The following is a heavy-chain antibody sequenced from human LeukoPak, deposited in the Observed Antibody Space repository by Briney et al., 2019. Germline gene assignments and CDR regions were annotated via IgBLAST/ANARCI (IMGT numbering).Heavy chain of an antibody. CDR1: GGSFSGYY. CDR3: ARGQGYDSSGYYSTYSYRFDY. V-gene: IGHV4-34*01. D-gene: IGHD3-22*01. CDR2: INHSGST. Sequence: PSETLSLTCAVYGGSFSGYYWSWIRQPPGKGLEWIGEINHSGSTNYNPSLKSRVTISVDTSKNQFSLKLSSVTAADTAVYYCARGQGYDSSGYYSTYSYRFDYWGQGTLVTVSS. J-gene: IGHJ4*02.